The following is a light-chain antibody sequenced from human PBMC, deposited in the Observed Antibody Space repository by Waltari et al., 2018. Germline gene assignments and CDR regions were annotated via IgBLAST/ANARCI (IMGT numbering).Light chain of an antibody. Sequence: DIVMTQSPDSLAVSLGERATINCNSSQNILYSSNNKNYLAWYQLKPGQAPKLLFYWASTRESGVPDRFSGSGSGTEFTLTINSLQAEDVAVYYCQQHYSTPRTFGQGTKVEIK. CDR3: QQHYSTPRT. CDR1: QNILYSSNNKNY. J-gene: IGKJ1*01. CDR2: WAS. V-gene: IGKV4-1*01.